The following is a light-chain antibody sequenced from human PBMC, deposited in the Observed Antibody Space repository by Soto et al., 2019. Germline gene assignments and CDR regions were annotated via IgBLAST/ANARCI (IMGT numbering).Light chain of an antibody. CDR1: QSIGSW. Sequence: DIQITQSPSTLSASVGDRVTITCRANQSIGSWLAWYQQIPGKAPKLLIYRASSLESGVPSRFSGSGSGTEFTLTVSSLQPDDFATYYCQHYNSYSYTFGQGTKLEIK. CDR2: RAS. J-gene: IGKJ2*01. CDR3: QHYNSYSYT. V-gene: IGKV1-5*03.